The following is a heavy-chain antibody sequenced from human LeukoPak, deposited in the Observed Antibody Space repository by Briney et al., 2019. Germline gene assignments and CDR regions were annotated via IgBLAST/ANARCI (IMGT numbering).Heavy chain of an antibody. Sequence: GGSLRLSCAASGFTFSTYWMSWVRQAPGKGLEWVANIKQDVSEKYYVDSVKGRFTISRDNAKNSVYLQMNSLRAEDTAVYYCARGLRQYYYGTSGYNYYFDYWGQGTLVTVSS. CDR1: GFTFSTYW. J-gene: IGHJ4*02. CDR2: IKQDVSEK. CDR3: ARGLRQYYYGTSGYNYYFDY. D-gene: IGHD3-22*01. V-gene: IGHV3-7*01.